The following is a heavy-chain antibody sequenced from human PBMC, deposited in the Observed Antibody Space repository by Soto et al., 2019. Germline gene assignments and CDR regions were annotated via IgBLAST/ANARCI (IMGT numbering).Heavy chain of an antibody. J-gene: IGHJ6*03. CDR1: GYSFTSYW. CDR2: IYPGDSDT. V-gene: IGHV5-51*01. CDR3: ARRGLHPLDYYYMDV. D-gene: IGHD3-16*01. Sequence: GESLKISCKGSGYSFTSYWIGWVRQMPGKGLEWMGIIYPGDSDTRYSPSFQGQVTISADKSISTAYLQWSSLKASDTAMYYCARRGLHPLDYYYMDVWGKGTTVTVSS.